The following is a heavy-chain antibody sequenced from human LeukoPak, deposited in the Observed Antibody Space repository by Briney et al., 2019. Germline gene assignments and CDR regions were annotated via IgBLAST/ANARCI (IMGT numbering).Heavy chain of an antibody. D-gene: IGHD3-3*01. CDR3: ARVPDDFWSGYGFDY. CDR2: IYYSGST. Sequence: TLSLTCTVSGGSISSGGYYWSWIRQHPGKGLEWIGYIYYSGSTYYNPSLKSRVTISVDTSKNQFSLRLSSVTAADTAVYYCARVPDDFWSGYGFDYWGQGTLVTVSS. V-gene: IGHV4-31*03. J-gene: IGHJ4*02. CDR1: GGSISSGGYY.